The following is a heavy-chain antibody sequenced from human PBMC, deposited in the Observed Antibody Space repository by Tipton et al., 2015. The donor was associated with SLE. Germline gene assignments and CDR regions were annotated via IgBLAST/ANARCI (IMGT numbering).Heavy chain of an antibody. Sequence: QLVQSGAEVKKPGASVKVSCKASGYTFASYGISWVRQAPGQGLEWMGWISGYNGNTNYAQKIQGRVTMTTDTSTSTAYMELRSLRSDDTAVYYCARAPYYDFWSGYHGACDIWGQGTMVTVSS. J-gene: IGHJ3*02. V-gene: IGHV1-18*01. D-gene: IGHD3-3*01. CDR1: GYTFASYG. CDR2: ISGYNGNT. CDR3: ARAPYYDFWSGYHGACDI.